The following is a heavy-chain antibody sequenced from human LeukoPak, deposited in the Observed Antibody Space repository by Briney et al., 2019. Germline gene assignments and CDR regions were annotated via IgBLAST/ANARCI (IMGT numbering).Heavy chain of an antibody. CDR1: GFTFSSYW. D-gene: IGHD1/OR15-1a*01. CDR2: IKQDGSEK. V-gene: IGHV3-7*01. Sequence: GGSLRLSCAASGFTFSSYWMSWVRQAPGKGLEWVASIKQDGSEKYCVDSVKGRFTISRDNAKNSLYLLMNSLRAEDTAVYYCARDAYNWNIDVFDIWGQGTMVTVSS. CDR3: ARDAYNWNIDVFDI. J-gene: IGHJ3*02.